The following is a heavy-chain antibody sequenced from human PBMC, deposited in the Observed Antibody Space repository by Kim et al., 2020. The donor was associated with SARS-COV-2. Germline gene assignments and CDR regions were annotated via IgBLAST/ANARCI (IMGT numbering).Heavy chain of an antibody. J-gene: IGHJ4*01. CDR1: GFTFSSYE. V-gene: IGHV3-48*03. CDR2: ISSSGSTI. Sequence: GGSLRLSCAASGFTFSSYEMNWVRQAPGKGLEWVSYISSSGSTIYYADSVKGRFNISRDNAKNSLYLQMNSLGAEDTAVYYCARECPITMVRGVIPFFDCWGHVTLVTISS. CDR3: ARECPITMVRGVIPFFDC. D-gene: IGHD3-10*01.